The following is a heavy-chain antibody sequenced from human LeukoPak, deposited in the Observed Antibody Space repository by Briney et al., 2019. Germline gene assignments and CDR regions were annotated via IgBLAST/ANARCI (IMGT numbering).Heavy chain of an antibody. CDR1: GYSISSGYY. J-gene: IGHJ5*02. CDR3: GRAPRFISSDSTRCVDP. CDR2: IDHGGSS. Sequence: SETLSLTCTVSGYSISSGYYWGWIRQPPGKGLEWIGNIDHGGSSIYNSSLRSRVTISRDTSKNQFSLKLSSVTAADTAVYYCGRAPRFISSDSTRCVDPRGQGTLVTVS. D-gene: IGHD3-22*01. V-gene: IGHV4-38-2*02.